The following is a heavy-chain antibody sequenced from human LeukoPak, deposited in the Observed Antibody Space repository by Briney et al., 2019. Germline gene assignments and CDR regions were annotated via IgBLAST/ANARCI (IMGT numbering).Heavy chain of an antibody. CDR2: IYYSGST. V-gene: IGHV4-59*08. Sequence: SETLSLTCTVSGGSISNYYWSWIRQPPGKGLEWIGYIYYSGSTNYNPSLKSRVTISVDTSKNQFSLKLSSVTAADTAVYYCARSEYSYPGYFDYWGQGTLVTVSS. CDR1: GGSISNYY. CDR3: ARSEYSYPGYFDY. J-gene: IGHJ4*02. D-gene: IGHD5-18*01.